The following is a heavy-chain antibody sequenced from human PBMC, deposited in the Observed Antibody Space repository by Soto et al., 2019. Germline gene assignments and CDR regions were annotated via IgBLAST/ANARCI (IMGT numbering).Heavy chain of an antibody. CDR3: ARSDIVVVHPSFDY. CDR2: ISAYNGNT. J-gene: IGHJ4*02. D-gene: IGHD2-2*01. CDR1: GYTFTSYG. Sequence: GASVKVSCKASGYTFTSYGISWVRQAPGQGLEWMGWISAYNGNTNYAQKLQGRVTMTTDTSTSTAYMELRSLRSDDTAVYYCARSDIVVVHPSFDYWGQGTLVTVSS. V-gene: IGHV1-18*01.